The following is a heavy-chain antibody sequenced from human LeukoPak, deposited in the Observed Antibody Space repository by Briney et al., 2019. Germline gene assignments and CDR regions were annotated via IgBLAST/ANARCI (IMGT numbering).Heavy chain of an antibody. CDR1: GGSISSYY. V-gene: IGHV4-59*01. D-gene: IGHD3-22*01. CDR2: IYYSGGT. Sequence: PSETLSLTCIVSGGSISSYYWSWIRQPPGKGLEWIGYIYYSGGTNYNPSLKSRVTISVDTSKNQVSLKLSSVTAADTAVYFCARQPPDTASFDYWGQGTLVTVSS. J-gene: IGHJ4*02. CDR3: ARQPPDTASFDY.